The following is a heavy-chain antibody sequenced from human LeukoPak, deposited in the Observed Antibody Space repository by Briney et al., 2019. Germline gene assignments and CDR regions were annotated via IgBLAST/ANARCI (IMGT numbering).Heavy chain of an antibody. J-gene: IGHJ3*02. Sequence: SETLSLTCTVSGGSISSYYWSWIRQPAGKGLEWIGRIYTSGSTNYNPSLKSRVTMSVDTSKNQFSLKLSSVTAADTAVYYCARAGYYDSSGYTAAFDIWGQGTMVTVSS. CDR2: IYTSGST. CDR1: GGSISSYY. CDR3: ARAGYYDSSGYTAAFDI. V-gene: IGHV4-4*07. D-gene: IGHD3-22*01.